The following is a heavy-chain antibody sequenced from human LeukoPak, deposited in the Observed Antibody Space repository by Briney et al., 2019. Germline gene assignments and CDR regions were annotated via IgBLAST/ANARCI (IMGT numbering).Heavy chain of an antibody. D-gene: IGHD3-10*01. CDR2: ISYDGSNE. CDR1: RFTFSSFG. V-gene: IGHV3-30*18. Sequence: GGSLRLSCAASRFTFSSFGMHWVRQAPGKGLEWVAIISYDGSNEYYADSVKGRFTISRDNSKNTLYLQMNSLRAEDTAVYYCAKDRRAGSYDYWGQGTLVTVSS. CDR3: AKDRRAGSYDY. J-gene: IGHJ4*02.